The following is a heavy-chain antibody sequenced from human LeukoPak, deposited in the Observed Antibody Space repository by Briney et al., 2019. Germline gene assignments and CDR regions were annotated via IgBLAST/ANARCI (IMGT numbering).Heavy chain of an antibody. V-gene: IGHV3-21*01. CDR2: ISSSSSYI. D-gene: IGHD3-10*01. CDR1: GFTFSSYS. Sequence: GGSLRLSCAASGFTFSSYSMNWVRQAPGKGLEWVSSISSSSSYIYYADSVKGRFTISRDNAKNSLYLQMNSLRAEDTAVYYCARDILTIQAPDAFDIWGQGTMVTVSS. CDR3: ARDILTIQAPDAFDI. J-gene: IGHJ3*02.